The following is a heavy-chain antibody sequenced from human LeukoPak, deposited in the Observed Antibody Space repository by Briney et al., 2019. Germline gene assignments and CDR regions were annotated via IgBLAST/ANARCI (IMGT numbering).Heavy chain of an antibody. D-gene: IGHD6-13*01. CDR1: GFTFSSYW. CDR3: ARDYEQQLVDYFDY. CDR2: IKQDGSEK. J-gene: IGHJ4*02. Sequence: GGSLRLSCAASGFTFSSYWMSWVRQAPGKGLEWVANIKQDGSEKYYVDSVKGRFTISRGNAKNSLYLQMNSLRAEDTAVYYCARDYEQQLVDYFDYWGQGTLVTVSS. V-gene: IGHV3-7*01.